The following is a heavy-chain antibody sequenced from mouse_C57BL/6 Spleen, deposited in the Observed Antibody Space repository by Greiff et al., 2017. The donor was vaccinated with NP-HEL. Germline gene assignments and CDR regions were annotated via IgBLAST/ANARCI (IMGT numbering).Heavy chain of an antibody. CDR1: GFTFSSYT. J-gene: IGHJ2*01. D-gene: IGHD1-1*01. V-gene: IGHV5-9*01. CDR2: ISGGGGNT. Sequence: DVQLVESGGGLVKPGGSLTLSCAASGFTFSSYTMSWVRQTPEKRLEWVATISGGGGNTYYPDSVKGRFTISRDNAKNTLYLQMSSLRSEDTALYYCASFSSYPYFDYWGQGTTLTVSS. CDR3: ASFSSYPYFDY.